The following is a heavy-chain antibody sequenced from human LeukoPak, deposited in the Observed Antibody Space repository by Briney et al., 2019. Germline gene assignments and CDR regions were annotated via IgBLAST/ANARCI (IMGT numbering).Heavy chain of an antibody. CDR3: ARGFLATMVRGVIQPLDY. Sequence: GASVKVSCKASGYTFTSYAMHWVRQAPGQRLEWMGWINAGNGNTKYSQKFQGRVTITRDTSASTAYMELSSLRSEDTAVYYCARGFLATMVRGVIQPLDYWGQGTLVTVSS. CDR1: GYTFTSYA. CDR2: INAGNGNT. D-gene: IGHD3-10*01. V-gene: IGHV1-3*01. J-gene: IGHJ4*02.